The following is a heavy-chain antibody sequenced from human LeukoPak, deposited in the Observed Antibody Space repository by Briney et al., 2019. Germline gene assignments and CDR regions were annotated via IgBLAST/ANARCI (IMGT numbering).Heavy chain of an antibody. D-gene: IGHD6-13*01. V-gene: IGHV1-3*01. CDR2: INAGNGNT. Sequence: ASVKVSCKASGYTFTSYAMHWVRQAPGQRLEWMGWINAGNGNTKYSQKFQGRVTITRDTSTSTVYMELSSLRSEDTAVYYCTGELSGTCYFDYWGQGSLVTVSS. J-gene: IGHJ4*02. CDR3: TGELSGTCYFDY. CDR1: GYTFTSYA.